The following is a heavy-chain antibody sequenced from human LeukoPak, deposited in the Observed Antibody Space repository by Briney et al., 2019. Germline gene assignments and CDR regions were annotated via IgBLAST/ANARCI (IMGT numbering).Heavy chain of an antibody. CDR2: IGSSSGII. CDR1: GFTLSNYE. V-gene: IGHV3-48*03. J-gene: IGHJ4*02. CDR3: ARDPSTVTTN. D-gene: IGHD4-17*01. Sequence: GGSLRLSCAASGFTLSNYEMNWVRQAPGKGLEWVSYIGSSSGIIYYTDSVKGRFTIFRDNAANSLYLQMNSLRAEDTAVYYCARDPSTVTTNWGQGTLVTVSS.